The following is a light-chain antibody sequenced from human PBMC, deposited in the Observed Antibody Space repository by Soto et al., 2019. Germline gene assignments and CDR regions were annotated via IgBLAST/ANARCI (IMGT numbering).Light chain of an antibody. Sequence: QSALTQSASVSGSPGQSITISCTGTSSDVGGYNYVSWYQQHPGKAPKLIIYDVSNRPSGVSTRFSGSKSGNTASLTISGLHAEDEADYSCSSYTSTNSWVFGGGTKLTVL. V-gene: IGLV2-14*01. CDR2: DVS. CDR3: SSYTSTNSWV. J-gene: IGLJ3*02. CDR1: SSDVGGYNY.